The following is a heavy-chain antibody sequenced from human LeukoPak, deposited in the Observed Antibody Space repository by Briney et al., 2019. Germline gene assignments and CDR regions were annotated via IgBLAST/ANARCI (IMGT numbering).Heavy chain of an antibody. CDR2: INPNSGGT. CDR3: ARDWPGISLHFDL. D-gene: IGHD2-15*01. Sequence: ASVKASCKASGYTFTGYYMHWVRQAPGQGLEWMGWINPNSGGTNYAQKFQGRVTMTRDTSISTAYMELSRLRSDDTAVYYCARDWPGISLHFDLWGRGTLITVSS. J-gene: IGHJ2*01. CDR1: GYTFTGYY. V-gene: IGHV1-2*02.